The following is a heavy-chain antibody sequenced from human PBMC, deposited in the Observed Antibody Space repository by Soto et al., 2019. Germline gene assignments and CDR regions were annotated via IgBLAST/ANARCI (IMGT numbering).Heavy chain of an antibody. CDR2: IYYSGST. J-gene: IGHJ4*02. CDR1: GGSISSYY. V-gene: IGHV4-59*08. Sequence: SEILSLTCTVSGGSISSYYWSWIRQPPGKGLEWIGYIYYSGSTNYNPSLKSRVTISVDTSKNQFSLKLSSVTAADAAVYYCARLTKRHCSGGSCYPQYFDYWGQGTLVTVSS. D-gene: IGHD2-15*01. CDR3: ARLTKRHCSGGSCYPQYFDY.